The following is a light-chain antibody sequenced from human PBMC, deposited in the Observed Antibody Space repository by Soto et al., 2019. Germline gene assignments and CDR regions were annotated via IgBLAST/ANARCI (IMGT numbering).Light chain of an antibody. CDR2: NNN. CDR3: AAWDDSLNGVV. J-gene: IGLJ2*01. CDR1: SSNIGSNI. V-gene: IGLV1-44*01. Sequence: QPVLTQPPSASGTPGQRVTISCSGGSSNIGSNIVNWYQQLPGTAPKLLIFNNNQWPSGVPDRFSGSKSGTSASLAISGLQSEDEADYHCAAWDDSLNGVVFGGGTKLTVL.